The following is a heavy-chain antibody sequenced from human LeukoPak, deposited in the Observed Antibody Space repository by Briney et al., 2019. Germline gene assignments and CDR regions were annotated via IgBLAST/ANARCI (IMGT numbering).Heavy chain of an antibody. D-gene: IGHD3-3*02. J-gene: IGHJ5*02. Sequence: GGSLRLSCAASGFTFSSYGMHWVRQAPGKGLEWVTVISYDGSNKYYADSVQGRFTISRDKSKNTLYLQMNSLRAEDTAVYYCAKATSPVFSRNWFDPWGQGTLVTVSS. CDR2: ISYDGSNK. CDR3: AKATSPVFSRNWFDP. V-gene: IGHV3-30*18. CDR1: GFTFSSYG.